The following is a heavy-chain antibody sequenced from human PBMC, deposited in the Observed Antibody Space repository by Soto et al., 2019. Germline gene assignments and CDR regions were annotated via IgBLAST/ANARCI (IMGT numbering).Heavy chain of an antibody. Sequence: VQLVESGGGLVQPGGSLRLSCAASGFTFSDYWMSWVRQAPGKGLECVANIKTDGSEKYYVDPVKGRFTISRDNAKNSLYLQMNSLGAEDTAVYYCASSMGRGGNDYWGQGTLVAVSS. V-gene: IGHV3-7*05. J-gene: IGHJ4*02. D-gene: IGHD3-10*01. CDR2: IKTDGSEK. CDR3: ASSMGRGGNDY. CDR1: GFTFSDYW.